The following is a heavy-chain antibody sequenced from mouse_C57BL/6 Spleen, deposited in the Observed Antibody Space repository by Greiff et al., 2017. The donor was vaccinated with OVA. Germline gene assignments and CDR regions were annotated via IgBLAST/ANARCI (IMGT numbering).Heavy chain of an antibody. J-gene: IGHJ3*01. CDR1: GFSLTSYG. V-gene: IGHV2-6*01. CDR2: ICGVGST. Sequence: QVQLKESGPGLVAPSQSVTITCTASGFSLTSYGVNWVRQSPGQGLEWLGVICGVGSTNYNSALKYRLSISKYNSKGQIFFKMNSLQTDDAAVYYCSGVGDYGEFAYWGQGTLVTVSA. CDR3: SGVGDYGEFAY. D-gene: IGHD2-13*01.